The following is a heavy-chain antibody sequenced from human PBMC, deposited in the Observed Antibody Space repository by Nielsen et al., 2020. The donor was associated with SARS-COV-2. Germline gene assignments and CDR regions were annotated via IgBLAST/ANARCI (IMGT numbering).Heavy chain of an antibody. V-gene: IGHV3-30*04. D-gene: IGHD3-22*01. CDR2: ISYDGYNK. Sequence: GESLKISCAASGFTFSSYAMHWVRQAPGKGLEWVAVISYDGYNKYYADSVKGRFTISRDNSKNTLYLQMNSLRTEDTAVYYCARGAYYYDSGGYYPIWSQGTLVTVSS. CDR1: GFTFSSYA. CDR3: ARGAYYYDSGGYYPI. J-gene: IGHJ4*02.